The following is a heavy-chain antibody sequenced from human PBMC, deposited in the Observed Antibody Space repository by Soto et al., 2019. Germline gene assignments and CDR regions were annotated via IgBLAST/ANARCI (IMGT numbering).Heavy chain of an antibody. CDR2: IKQDGSEK. CDR1: GFTFSSYW. Sequence: PGGSLRLSCAASGFTFSSYWMSWVRQAPGKGLEWVANIKQDGSEKYYVDSVKGRFTISRDNAKNSLYLQMNSLRAEDTAVYYCARRGFWSGYYTYYYYGMDVWGQGTTVTVS. J-gene: IGHJ6*02. V-gene: IGHV3-7*01. D-gene: IGHD3-3*01. CDR3: ARRGFWSGYYTYYYYGMDV.